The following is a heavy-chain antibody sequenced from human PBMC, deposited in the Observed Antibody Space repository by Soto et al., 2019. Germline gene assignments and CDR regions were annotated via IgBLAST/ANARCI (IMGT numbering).Heavy chain of an antibody. V-gene: IGHV6-1*01. CDR2: TNYRTKCYN. J-gene: IGHJ5*02. D-gene: IGHD2-15*01. CDR1: VDSVSSNSAA. CDR3: AKTRESGSNWFDP. Sequence: QSQTLSLTSAISVDSVSSNSAAGNWIRQSPSRGLEWLGKTNYRTKCYNDYAVSVKSRITINPDTSKNQFSLQMNSVTPEDTAVYYCAKTRESGSNWFDPWGQGTLVTVSS.